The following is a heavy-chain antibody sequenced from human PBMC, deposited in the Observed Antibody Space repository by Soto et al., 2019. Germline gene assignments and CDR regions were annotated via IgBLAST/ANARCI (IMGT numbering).Heavy chain of an antibody. D-gene: IGHD4-17*01. CDR3: ARHPNGDYDVMDV. CDR1: GYSFTSYW. CDR2: IYPGDSDA. V-gene: IGHV5-51*01. J-gene: IGHJ6*02. Sequence: GESLKISCKGSGYSFTSYWIGWVRQMPGKGLEWMGIIYPGDSDARYSPSFHGQATISADRSINTAYLQWSRLKASDTAMYYCARHPNGDYDVMDVWGQGTTVTVSS.